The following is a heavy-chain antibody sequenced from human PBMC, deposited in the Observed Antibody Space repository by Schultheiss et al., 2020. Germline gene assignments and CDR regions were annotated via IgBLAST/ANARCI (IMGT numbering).Heavy chain of an antibody. J-gene: IGHJ5*02. CDR3: ARPRLYANWFDP. V-gene: IGHV4-59*01. CDR1: GGSISNYF. D-gene: IGHD5/OR15-5a*01. CDR2: ISYNGST. Sequence: SETLSLTCTVSGGSISNYFWSWVRQPPGKGLEWIGYISYNGSTNYNPALKSRVTISVDTSKRQFSLKLSSVTAADTAVYYCARPRLYANWFDPWGQGTLVTVSS.